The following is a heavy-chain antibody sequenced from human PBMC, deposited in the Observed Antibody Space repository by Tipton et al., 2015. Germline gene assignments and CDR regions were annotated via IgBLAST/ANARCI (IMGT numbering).Heavy chain of an antibody. J-gene: IGHJ4*02. CDR3: ARRSYDVLTGYYKFDY. Sequence: QSGAEVKKPGESLRISCKGSGYTFTSYWIIWVRQMAGKGLEWMGRIDLSDSYTNYSPAFQGHVTISSDKSINTVYLQWSSLKASDTAIYYCARRSYDVLTGYYKFDYWGQGTLVTVSS. CDR1: GYTFTSYW. V-gene: IGHV5-10-1*01. D-gene: IGHD3-9*01. CDR2: IDLSDSYT.